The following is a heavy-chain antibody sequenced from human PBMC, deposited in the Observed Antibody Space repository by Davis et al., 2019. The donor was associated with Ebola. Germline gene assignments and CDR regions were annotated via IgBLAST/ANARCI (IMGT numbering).Heavy chain of an antibody. J-gene: IGHJ3*02. Sequence: ASVKVSCKAFGYTFTSYGITWVRQAPGQGLEWMGWISAYNHKTNYAPNLQGRVTMTTDTSTSTAYMELRSLTSDDTAVYFCARTSIVGTTTTASDIWGQGTLVTVSS. CDR3: ARTSIVGTTTTASDI. CDR2: ISAYNHKT. D-gene: IGHD1-26*01. CDR1: GYTFTSYG. V-gene: IGHV1-18*01.